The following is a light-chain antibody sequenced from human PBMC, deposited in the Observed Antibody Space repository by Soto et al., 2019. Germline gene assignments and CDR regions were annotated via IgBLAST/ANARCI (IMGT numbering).Light chain of an antibody. J-gene: IGKJ1*01. CDR1: QSVLLSSKNKNY. CDR2: WAS. V-gene: IGKV4-1*01. Sequence: DIVMTQSPDSLAVSLGERATINCKSSQSVLLSSKNKNYLAWYQQKPGQSPKVLIYWASTRESGVPDRFSGSESGTDFTLTISSLQAEDVAVYYCQQYYSTLWTFGQGTKVEIK. CDR3: QQYYSTLWT.